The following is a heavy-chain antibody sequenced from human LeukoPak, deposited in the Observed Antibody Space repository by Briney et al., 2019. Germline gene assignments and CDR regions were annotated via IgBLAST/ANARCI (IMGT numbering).Heavy chain of an antibody. CDR2: IIPIFGTA. CDR1: GGTFSSYA. J-gene: IGHJ4*02. CDR3: ARRWGDYLDY. D-gene: IGHD1-26*01. V-gene: IGHV1-69*13. Sequence: ASVTVSCKASGGTFSSYAISWVRQAPGQGLEWMGGIIPIFGTANYAQKFQGRVTITADESTSTAYMALSSLRSEDTAVYYCARRWGDYLDYWGQGTLVTVSS.